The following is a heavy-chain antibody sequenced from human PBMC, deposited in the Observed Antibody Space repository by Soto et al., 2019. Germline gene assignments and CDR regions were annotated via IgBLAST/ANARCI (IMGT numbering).Heavy chain of an antibody. Sequence: GGSLRLSCAASGFTFSAYWMYWVRQVPGKGLLWVSRISGDGSTTNYADSVKGRFTISRDNAKNTLYLQMNSLRVDDTAVYYCVRYGYISSFDNWGQGTLVTVSS. J-gene: IGHJ4*02. D-gene: IGHD5-12*01. CDR3: VRYGYISSFDN. V-gene: IGHV3-74*01. CDR2: ISGDGSTT. CDR1: GFTFSAYW.